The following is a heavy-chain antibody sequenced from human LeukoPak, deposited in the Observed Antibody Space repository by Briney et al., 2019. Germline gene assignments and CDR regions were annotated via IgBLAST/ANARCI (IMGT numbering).Heavy chain of an antibody. CDR2: IRNDRIT. J-gene: IGHJ4*02. CDR1: GLTFSDAW. CDR3: TWMATIFTVDY. V-gene: IGHV3-15*01. D-gene: IGHD5-12*01. Sequence: GGSLRLSCVLSGLTFSDAWMSWVRQAPGKRLEWVGRIRNDRITDYAAPVQGRFSISRDNSKNTFYLQMNSLRTEDTGMYFCTWMATIFTVDYWGQGTLVTVSS.